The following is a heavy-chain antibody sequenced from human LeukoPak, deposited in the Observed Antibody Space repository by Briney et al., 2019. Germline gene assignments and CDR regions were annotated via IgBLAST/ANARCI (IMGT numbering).Heavy chain of an antibody. CDR1: GDSVNNNLYF. J-gene: IGHJ4*02. Sequence: SETLSLTCSVSGDSVNNNLYFWAWIRQPPGKGLKWVSSIHYTGATYYSPSLKSRVTISIDTSKNQFSLRLTPLTAADTAVYYCARMYTDGWYEYWGQGILVTVSS. V-gene: IGHV4-39*01. D-gene: IGHD6-19*01. CDR2: IHYTGAT. CDR3: ARMYTDGWYEY.